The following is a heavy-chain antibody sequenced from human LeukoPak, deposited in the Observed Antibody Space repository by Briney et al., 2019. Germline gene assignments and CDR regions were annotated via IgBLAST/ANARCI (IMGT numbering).Heavy chain of an antibody. CDR2: IIPILGIA. CDR3: ASVVWGSYRSSLVFDY. V-gene: IGHV1-69*02. Sequence: ASVEVSCKASGGTFSSYTISWVRQAPGQGLEWMGRIIPILGIANYAQKFQGRVTITADKSTSTAYMELSSLRSEDTAVYYCASVVWGSYRSSLVFDYWGQGTLVTVSS. CDR1: GGTFSSYT. D-gene: IGHD3-16*02. J-gene: IGHJ4*02.